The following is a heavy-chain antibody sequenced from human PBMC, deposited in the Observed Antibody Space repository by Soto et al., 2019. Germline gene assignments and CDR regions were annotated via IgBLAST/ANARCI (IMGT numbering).Heavy chain of an antibody. CDR2: ISGSGGST. V-gene: IGHV3-23*01. Sequence: PGGSLRLSCAASGFTFSSYAMSWVRQAPGKGLEWVSAISGSGGSTYYADSVKGRFTISRDNSKNTLYLQMNSLRAEDTAVYYCAKDWELVPAAIRGYYYGMDVWGQGTTVTVSS. CDR3: AKDWELVPAAIRGYYYGMDV. D-gene: IGHD2-2*01. J-gene: IGHJ6*02. CDR1: GFTFSSYA.